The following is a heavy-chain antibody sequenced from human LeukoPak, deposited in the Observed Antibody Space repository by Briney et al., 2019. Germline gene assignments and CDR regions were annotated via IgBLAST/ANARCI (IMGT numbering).Heavy chain of an antibody. CDR3: ARQLGGSGSY. CDR1: GFTFNSYW. CDR2: IKQDGNEK. J-gene: IGHJ4*02. Sequence: GGSLRLSCAASGFTFNSYWMSWVRQAPGKGLEWVASIKQDGNEKYYVDSVKGRFTISRDNPKNSLYLQMSSLRAEDTAVYYCARQLGGSGSYWGQGTLVTVSS. V-gene: IGHV3-7*01. D-gene: IGHD3-10*01.